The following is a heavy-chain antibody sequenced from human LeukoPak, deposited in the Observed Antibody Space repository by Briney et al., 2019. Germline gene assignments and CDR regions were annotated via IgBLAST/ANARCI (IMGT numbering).Heavy chain of an antibody. V-gene: IGHV3-23*01. CDR1: GFIFSGFA. Sequence: GGSLRLSCAASGFIFSGFAMSWVRQGPGKGLEWVSAISGSGGSTHNADSVKGRFTISRDNSKNTLYLQMNSLRAEDTAVYYCAKSNSGSYYSLDNWGQGALVTVSS. J-gene: IGHJ4*02. D-gene: IGHD3-10*01. CDR3: AKSNSGSYYSLDN. CDR2: ISGSGGST.